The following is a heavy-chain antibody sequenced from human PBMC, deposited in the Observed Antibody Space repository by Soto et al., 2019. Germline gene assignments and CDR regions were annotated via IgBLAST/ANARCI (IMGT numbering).Heavy chain of an antibody. CDR2: FDPEDGET. J-gene: IGHJ4*02. CDR3: ATVKRGELALDY. V-gene: IGHV1-24*01. Sequence: ASVKVSCKVSGYTLTELSMHWVRQAPGKGLEWMGGFDPEDGETIYAQKFQGRVTMTEDTSTDTAYMELSSLRSEDTAVYYCATVKRGELALDYWGQGTLVTVSS. CDR1: GYTLTELS. D-gene: IGHD3-16*01.